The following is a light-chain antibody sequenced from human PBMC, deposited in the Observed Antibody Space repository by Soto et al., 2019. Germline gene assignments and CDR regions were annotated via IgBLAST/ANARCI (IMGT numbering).Light chain of an antibody. J-gene: IGLJ3*02. Sequence: QSVLTQPPSASETPGQRVTISCSGSSSNIGRNAVNWYQHLPGTAPKLLIYNNNQRPSGVPDRFSGSKSGTSASLAISGLQSEDEADYNCAAWDDSLSGLLFGGGTKVTVL. V-gene: IGLV1-44*01. CDR2: NNN. CDR1: SSNIGRNA. CDR3: AAWDDSLSGLL.